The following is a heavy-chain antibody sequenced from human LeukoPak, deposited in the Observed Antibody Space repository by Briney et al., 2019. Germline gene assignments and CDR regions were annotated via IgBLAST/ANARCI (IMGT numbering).Heavy chain of an antibody. CDR1: GGSISSSNW. CDR2: IYHSGST. Sequence: SETLSLTCAVSGGSISSSNWWSWVRQPPGKGLEWIGEIYHSGSTNYNPSLKSRVTISVDKSKNQFSLKLSSVTAADTAVYYCASSYGDQTYYFDYWGQGTLVTVSS. D-gene: IGHD4-17*01. V-gene: IGHV4-4*02. CDR3: ASSYGDQTYYFDY. J-gene: IGHJ4*02.